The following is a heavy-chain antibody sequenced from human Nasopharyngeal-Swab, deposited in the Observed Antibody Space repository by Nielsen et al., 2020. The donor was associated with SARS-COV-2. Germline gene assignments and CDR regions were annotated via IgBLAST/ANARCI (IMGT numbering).Heavy chain of an antibody. V-gene: IGHV1-18*01. J-gene: IGHJ6*02. D-gene: IGHD3-9*01. CDR2: ISAYNGNT. CDR1: GYTFTSYG. CDR3: AGYDILTGSMDI. Sequence: ASVKVSCKASGYTFTSYGISWLRQAPGQGLEWMGWISAYNGNTNYAQKLQGRVTMTTDTSTSTAYMELRSLRSDDTAVYYCAGYDILTGSMDIWGQATTVTVSS.